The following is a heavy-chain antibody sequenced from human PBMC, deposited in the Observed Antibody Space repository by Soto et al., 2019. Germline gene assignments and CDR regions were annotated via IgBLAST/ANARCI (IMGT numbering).Heavy chain of an antibody. CDR2: VYNDGSA. CDR3: ARLVYDSRLNYLYFDP. J-gene: IGHJ5*02. D-gene: IGHD3-22*01. CDR1: GVSISSGNW. Sequence: SETLSLTCAVSGVSISSGNWWSWVRQPPGKGLEWIAEVYNDGSANYHPSLESRATISVDRSKNQFSLRLSSVTAADTGKYYCARLVYDSRLNYLYFDPWGPGTLVTVSS. V-gene: IGHV4-4*02.